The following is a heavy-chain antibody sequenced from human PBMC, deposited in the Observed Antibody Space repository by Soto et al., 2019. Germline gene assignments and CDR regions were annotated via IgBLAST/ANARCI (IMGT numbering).Heavy chain of an antibody. D-gene: IGHD3-10*01. V-gene: IGHV2-5*02. J-gene: IGHJ5*02. Sequence: QITLKESGPTLVKPTQTLTLTCTFSGFSLTTRGVGVGWIRQPPGKALECLALIYWDDDKRYSPSLQSRLSITKDPSKNQVVLTMTNVDPVDTATYYCAHIPTYYQSDWFDPWGQGTLVSVSS. CDR2: IYWDDDK. CDR3: AHIPTYYQSDWFDP. CDR1: GFSLTTRGVG.